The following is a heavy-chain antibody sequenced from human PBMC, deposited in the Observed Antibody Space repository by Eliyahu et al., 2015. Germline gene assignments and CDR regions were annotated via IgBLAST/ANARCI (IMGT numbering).Heavy chain of an antibody. CDR3: ARGKVARRLPFDY. Sequence: QVQLQQWGAGLLKPSETLSLTCAVYGGSFSGYYWXWIRQPPGKGLEWIGEINHSGSTNYNPSLKSRVTISVDTSKNQFSLKLSSVTAADTAVYYCARGKVARRLPFDYWGQGTLVTVSS. V-gene: IGHV4-34*01. J-gene: IGHJ4*02. CDR1: GGSFSGYY. CDR2: INHSGST.